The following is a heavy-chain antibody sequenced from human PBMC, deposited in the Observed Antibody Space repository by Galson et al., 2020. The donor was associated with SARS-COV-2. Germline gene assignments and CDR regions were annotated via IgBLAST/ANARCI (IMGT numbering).Heavy chain of an antibody. V-gene: IGHV3-11*03. J-gene: IGHJ4*02. CDR1: GLIFSDYY. CDR3: AGSHKNFWYNFDN. Sequence: KIGESLKISCTASGLIFSDYYMTWIRQAPGKGLEWISYISPNSDYTNYADSVRGRFTISRDNTKTSLFLHMDSLRAEDTAVYYCAGSHKNFWYNFDNWGQGALVTVSS. CDR2: ISPNSDYT. D-gene: IGHD6-13*01.